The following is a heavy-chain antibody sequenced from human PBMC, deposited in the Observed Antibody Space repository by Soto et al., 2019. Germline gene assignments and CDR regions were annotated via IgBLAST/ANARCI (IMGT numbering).Heavy chain of an antibody. D-gene: IGHD3-10*01. Sequence: SETLSLTCPVAGGSLSSSSYYWGWIRKPPGKGLEWIGSIYYSGSTYYNPSLKSRVTISVDTSKNQFSLKLSSVTAADTAVYYCARQGLLWFGEPKRPNWFDPWGQGTLVTVSS. CDR2: IYYSGST. V-gene: IGHV4-39*01. CDR3: ARQGLLWFGEPKRPNWFDP. CDR1: GGSLSSSSYY. J-gene: IGHJ5*02.